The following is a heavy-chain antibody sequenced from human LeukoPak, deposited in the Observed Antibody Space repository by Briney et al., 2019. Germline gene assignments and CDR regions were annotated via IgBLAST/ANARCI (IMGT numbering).Heavy chain of an antibody. CDR2: ISSSSIYK. D-gene: IGHD3-3*01. V-gene: IGHV3-21*01. CDR3: ARGPLGIFGVVTPDY. J-gene: IGHJ4*02. CDR1: GFTFSSYS. Sequence: GGSLRLSCAASGFTFSSYSMNWVRQAPGKGLEWVSSISSSSIYKYYADSVKGRFTISRDNAKNSLYLQMNSLRAEDTAVYYCARGPLGIFGVVTPDYWSQGTLVTVSS.